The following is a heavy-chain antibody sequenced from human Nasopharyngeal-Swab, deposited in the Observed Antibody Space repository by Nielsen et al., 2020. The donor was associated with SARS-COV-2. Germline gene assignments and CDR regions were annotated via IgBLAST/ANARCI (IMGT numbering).Heavy chain of an antibody. CDR2: IYYSGST. V-gene: IGHV4-59*08. Sequence: SETLSLTCTVSGGSISSYYWSWIRQPPGQGLEWIGYIYYSGSTNYNPSLKSRVTISVDTSKNRFSLRLNSVTAADTAVYYCARPATTAQSDAFDIWGQGTMVTVS. D-gene: IGHD1-1*01. CDR1: GGSISSYY. CDR3: ARPATTAQSDAFDI. J-gene: IGHJ3*02.